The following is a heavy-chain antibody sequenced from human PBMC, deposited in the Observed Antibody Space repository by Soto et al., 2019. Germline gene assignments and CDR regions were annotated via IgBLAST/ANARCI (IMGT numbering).Heavy chain of an antibody. J-gene: IGHJ4*02. CDR2: IYYSGST. CDR3: ARLARYSSSRKPYYFDY. Sequence: SETLSLTCTVSGGSISSSSYYWGWIRQPPGKGLEWIGSIYYSGSTYYNPSLKSRVTISVDTSKNQFSLKLSSVTAADTAVYYCARLARYSSSRKPYYFDYWGQGTLVTVSS. D-gene: IGHD6-13*01. V-gene: IGHV4-39*01. CDR1: GGSISSSSYY.